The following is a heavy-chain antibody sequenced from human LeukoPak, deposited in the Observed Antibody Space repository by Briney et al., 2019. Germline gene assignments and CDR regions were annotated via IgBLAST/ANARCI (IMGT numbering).Heavy chain of an antibody. Sequence: SETLSLTCAVYGESLSKYYWTWIRQSPGKGLEWIGGINHRGSTNQNPSLKSRVTLSVDTSKHQFSLKLTSVTAADAAVYYCASSVGSTDYWGQGTLVTVSS. J-gene: IGHJ4*02. CDR1: GESLSKYY. D-gene: IGHD1-26*01. V-gene: IGHV4-34*01. CDR2: INHRGST. CDR3: ASSVGSTDY.